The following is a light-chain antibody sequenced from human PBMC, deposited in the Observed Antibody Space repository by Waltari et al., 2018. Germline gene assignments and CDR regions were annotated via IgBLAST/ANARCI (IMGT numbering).Light chain of an antibody. CDR3: CSYAGSSIWV. Sequence: QSALTQPASVSGSPGQSITISCTGTSSDVGSYNLVSWYQQHPGKAPKLMIYEFSKRPSGVSNRCAGSKSGNTVSLTSSGLQAEDEADYYCCSYAGSSIWVFGGGTKLTVL. J-gene: IGLJ3*02. CDR1: SSDVGSYNL. V-gene: IGLV2-23*02. CDR2: EFS.